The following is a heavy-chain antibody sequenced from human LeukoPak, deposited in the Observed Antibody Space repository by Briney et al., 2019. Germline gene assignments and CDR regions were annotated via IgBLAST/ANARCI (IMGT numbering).Heavy chain of an antibody. CDR1: GFTFSSYG. D-gene: IGHD2-2*01. J-gene: IGHJ4*02. CDR2: IWYGGSNK. CDR3: AKEGRGYCSSTSCPPHLDY. V-gene: IGHV3-30*18. Sequence: GRSLRLSCAASGFTFSSYGMHWVRQAPGKGLEWVAVIWYGGSNKYYADSVKGRFTISRDNSKNTLYLQMNSLRAEDTAVYYCAKEGRGYCSSTSCPPHLDYWGQGTLVTVSS.